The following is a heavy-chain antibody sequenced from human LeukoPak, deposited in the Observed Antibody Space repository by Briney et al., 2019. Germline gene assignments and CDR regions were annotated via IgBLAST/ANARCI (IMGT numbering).Heavy chain of an antibody. CDR1: GFTFRNHA. CDR3: AKDRGMVGASVRAFDY. D-gene: IGHD1-26*01. Sequence: GGSLRLSCAASGFTFRNHAMNWVRQAPGKGLEWVSVISGSGETTYYADSVKGRFTISRDNSQNTLYLQMSSLRGEDTALYYCAKDRGMVGASVRAFDYWGQRTLVTVSS. J-gene: IGHJ4*02. CDR2: ISGSGETT. V-gene: IGHV3-23*01.